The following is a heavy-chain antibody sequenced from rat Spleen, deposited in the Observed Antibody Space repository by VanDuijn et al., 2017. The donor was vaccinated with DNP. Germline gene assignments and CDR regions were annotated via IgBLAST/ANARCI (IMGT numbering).Heavy chain of an antibody. J-gene: IGHJ3*01. CDR2: ITTGGSRT. V-gene: IGHV5-7*01. Sequence: EVQLAESGGGLVQPGRSLKLSCEASGFTFSDYHMAWVRQAPKTGLEWVATITTGGSRTDYLDSVKGRFTISRDNANSSLFLQMNSLKSEDTATYYCARVGRGTNWFAHWGQGTLVTVSS. D-gene: IGHD4-3*01. CDR3: ARVGRGTNWFAH. CDR1: GFTFSDYH.